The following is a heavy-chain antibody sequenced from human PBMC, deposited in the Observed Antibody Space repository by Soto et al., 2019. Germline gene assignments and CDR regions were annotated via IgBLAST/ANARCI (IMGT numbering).Heavy chain of an antibody. V-gene: IGHV3-74*01. CDR3: ARLSAPVDY. D-gene: IGHD2-2*01. J-gene: IGHJ4*02. Sequence: AQMVESGGGLVQPGGSLRLSCAVSAASGFTFSTSWMHWVRQAPGKGLVWVAEIDDDARTTNYLGSVKGRFTISRDNSKNTLYLQMNSLRVDDTAVYYCARLSAPVDYWGQGTLVTVSS. CDR2: IDDDARTT. CDR1: GFTFSTSW.